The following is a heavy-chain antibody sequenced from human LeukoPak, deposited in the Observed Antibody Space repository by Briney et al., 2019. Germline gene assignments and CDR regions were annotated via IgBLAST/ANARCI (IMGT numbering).Heavy chain of an antibody. Sequence: ASVKVSCKVSGYTLTELSMHWVRQAPGKGLEWMGGFDPEDGETIYAQKFQGIVTMTEDTSTDTAYMELSSLRSEDTAVYYCATYYGDYTIFSFDIWGQGTMVTVSS. CDR2: FDPEDGET. CDR3: ATYYGDYTIFSFDI. CDR1: GYTLTELS. J-gene: IGHJ3*02. D-gene: IGHD4-17*01. V-gene: IGHV1-24*01.